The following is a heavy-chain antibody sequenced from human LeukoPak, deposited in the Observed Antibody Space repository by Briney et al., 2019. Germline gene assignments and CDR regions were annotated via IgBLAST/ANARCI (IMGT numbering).Heavy chain of an antibody. J-gene: IGHJ4*02. CDR1: GGSISSSTYY. Sequence: MTSETLSLTCTVSGGSISSSTYYWAWIRQSPGKGLEWIGSINYSGSTYYNPSLEGRVTISVDTSKNQFSLRLISVTAVDTAVYYCARQGVGATDCWGQGTLVTVSS. V-gene: IGHV4-39*01. D-gene: IGHD1-26*01. CDR3: ARQGVGATDC. CDR2: INYSGST.